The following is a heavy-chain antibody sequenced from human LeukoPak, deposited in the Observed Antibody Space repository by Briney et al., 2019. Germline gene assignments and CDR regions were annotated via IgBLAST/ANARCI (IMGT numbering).Heavy chain of an antibody. CDR2: IIPIFGTA. V-gene: IGHV1-69*05. CDR1: GGTFSSYA. CDR3: ASVSMYSSSWYYFDY. J-gene: IGHJ4*02. D-gene: IGHD6-13*01. Sequence: GASVKVSCKASGGTFSSYAISWVRQAPGQGLEWMGGIIPIFGTANYAQKFQGRVTITTDESTSTAYMELSSLRSEDTAVYYCASVSMYSSSWYYFDYWGQGTLVTVSS.